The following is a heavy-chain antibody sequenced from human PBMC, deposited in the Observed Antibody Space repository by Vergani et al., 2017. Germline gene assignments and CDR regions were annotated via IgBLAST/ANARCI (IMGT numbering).Heavy chain of an antibody. Sequence: VQLLESGGGVVQPGGSLRLSCGASGFTFSNYGMHWVRQAPGKGLEWVTFIRYDGSNTYYADSVKGRFTISRDNSKNTLYLQMNSLRAEDTAVYYCARGASGDYVSSFDYWGQGTLVTVSS. D-gene: IGHD4-17*01. CDR2: IRYDGSNT. CDR3: ARGASGDYVSSFDY. CDR1: GFTFSNYG. J-gene: IGHJ4*02. V-gene: IGHV3-30*02.